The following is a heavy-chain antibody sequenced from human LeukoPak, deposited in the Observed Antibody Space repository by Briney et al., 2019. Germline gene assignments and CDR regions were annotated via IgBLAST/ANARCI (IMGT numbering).Heavy chain of an antibody. CDR3: TRGGNSSGDYYYYYMDV. CDR2: IRSKANSYAT. Sequence: GGSLRLSCAASGFTFSGSAMHWVRQASGKGLEWVGRIRSKANSYATAYAASVKGRFTISRDGSKNTAYLQMNSLKTEDTAVYYCTRGGNSSGDYYYYYMDVWGKGTTVTVSS. V-gene: IGHV3-73*01. D-gene: IGHD4-23*01. J-gene: IGHJ6*03. CDR1: GFTFSGSA.